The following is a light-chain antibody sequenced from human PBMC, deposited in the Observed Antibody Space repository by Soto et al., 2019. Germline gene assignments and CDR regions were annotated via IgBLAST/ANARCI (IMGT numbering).Light chain of an antibody. CDR1: SSDVGAYKY. CDR3: SSYTNINTRACV. CDR2: AVS. Sequence: QSAVTQPPSASGSPGQSVTISCTGTSSDVGAYKYVSWYQQHPGKAPKLMIYAVSERPSGVPDRFSGSKSGNTASLTVSGRQAEDEADYYCSSYTNINTRACVFGTGTKLTVL. J-gene: IGLJ1*01. V-gene: IGLV2-8*01.